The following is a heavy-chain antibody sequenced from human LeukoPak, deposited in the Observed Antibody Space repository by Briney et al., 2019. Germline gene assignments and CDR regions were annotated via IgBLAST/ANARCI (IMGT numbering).Heavy chain of an antibody. D-gene: IGHD3-10*01. Sequence: GASVKVSCKAPGYTFTTYGISWVRQAPGQGLEWMGWVSAYNGKTNYAQKIQGRVAMTTDTSTSTAYMELRSLRSDDTAVYYCARTSYYGSGSYRVCFDYWGQGTLVTVSS. CDR1: GYTFTTYG. J-gene: IGHJ4*02. CDR3: ARTSYYGSGSYRVCFDY. V-gene: IGHV1-18*01. CDR2: VSAYNGKT.